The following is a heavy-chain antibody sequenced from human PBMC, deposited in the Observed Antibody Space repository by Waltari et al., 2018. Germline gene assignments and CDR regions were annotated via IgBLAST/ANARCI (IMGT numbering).Heavy chain of an antibody. J-gene: IGHJ4*02. CDR2: ISWNSGSI. D-gene: IGHD2-2*01. CDR1: GFTFDDYA. Sequence: EVQLVESGGGLVQPGRSLRLSCAASGFTFDDYAMHWVRQAPGKGLEWVSGISWNSGSIGYADSVKGRFTISRDNAKNSLYLQMNSLRAEDTALYYCAKSSPIVVVPAAIDYWGQGTLVTVSS. V-gene: IGHV3-9*01. CDR3: AKSSPIVVVPAAIDY.